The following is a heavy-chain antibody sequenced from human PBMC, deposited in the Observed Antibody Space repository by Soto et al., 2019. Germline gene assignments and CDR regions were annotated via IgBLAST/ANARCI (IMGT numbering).Heavy chain of an antibody. V-gene: IGHV4-59*01. D-gene: IGHD5-12*01. J-gene: IGHJ5*02. Sequence: SETLSLTCTVSGASISPYYWSWIRQPPGKGMEWIGYIYYSGSTNFSPSLKSRVTMSVDTSKNQFSLKLNSLTAADTAVYYCARGPRGGYDYRWFDPWGQGTLVTVSS. CDR2: IYYSGST. CDR1: GASISPYY. CDR3: ARGPRGGYDYRWFDP.